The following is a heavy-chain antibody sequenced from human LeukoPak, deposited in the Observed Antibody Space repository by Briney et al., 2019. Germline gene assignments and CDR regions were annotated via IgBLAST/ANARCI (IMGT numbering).Heavy chain of an antibody. Sequence: PSETLSLTCTVSGGSISSSSYYWGWIRQPPGKGLEWIGSIYYSGSTYYNPSLNSRVTISVDTSKNQFSLKLSSVTAADTAVYYCARHKYYYDSSGYYYYFDYWGQGTLVTVSS. J-gene: IGHJ4*02. CDR2: IYYSGST. CDR3: ARHKYYYDSSGYYYYFDY. D-gene: IGHD3-22*01. CDR1: GGSISSSSYY. V-gene: IGHV4-39*01.